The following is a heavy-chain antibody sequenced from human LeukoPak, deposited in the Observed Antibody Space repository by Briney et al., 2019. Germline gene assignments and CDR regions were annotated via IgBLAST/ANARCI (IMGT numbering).Heavy chain of an antibody. Sequence: PGGSLRLSCAASGFTFSSYAMHWVRQAPGKGLEWVAVISYDGSNKYYADSVKGRFTISRDNSKNTLYLQMNGLRAEDTAVYYCARGRGRTWGTTVTTYWFDPWGQGALVSVSS. V-gene: IGHV3-30-3*01. J-gene: IGHJ5*02. CDR1: GFTFSSYA. CDR2: ISYDGSNK. CDR3: ARGRGRTWGTTVTTYWFDP. D-gene: IGHD4-17*01.